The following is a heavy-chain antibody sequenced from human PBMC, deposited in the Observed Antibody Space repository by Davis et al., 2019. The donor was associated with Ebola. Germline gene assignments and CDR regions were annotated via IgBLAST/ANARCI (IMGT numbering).Heavy chain of an antibody. J-gene: IGHJ4*02. CDR1: GFTFSGYS. Sequence: GESLKTSCAASGFTFSGYSMNWVRQASGQGPEWISYIGSTGDLEYYADSVKGRFTISRDNGKSSLYLQMNSLRDEDTAVYYCARHDDYWGQGTLVTVSS. CDR2: IGSTGDLE. V-gene: IGHV3-48*02. CDR3: ARHDDY.